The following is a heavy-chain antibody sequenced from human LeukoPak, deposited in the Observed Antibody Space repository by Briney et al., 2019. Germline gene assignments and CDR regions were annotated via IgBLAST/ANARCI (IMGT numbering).Heavy chain of an antibody. CDR2: INHSGST. CDR3: WGYTSRGDWFDP. J-gene: IGHJ5*02. CDR1: GGSFSDYY. D-gene: IGHD6-13*01. V-gene: IGHV4-34*01. Sequence: SETLSLTCAVYGGSFSDYYWSWIRQPPGRGLEWIGEINHSGSTNYKSSRKSRVTISLDTSKNQFSLRLSSVTAADTAVYYCWGYTSRGDWFDPGGQGTLVTVSS.